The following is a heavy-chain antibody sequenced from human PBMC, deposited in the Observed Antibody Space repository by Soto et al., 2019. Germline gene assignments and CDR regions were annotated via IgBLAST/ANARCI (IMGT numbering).Heavy chain of an antibody. V-gene: IGHV3-48*02. CDR2: ITSNSRFI. Sequence: EVQLVESGGGLVQPGGSLRLSCVASGFTFSSYTMNWVRKAPGKGLEWVSYITSNSRFINYADSVKGRFTISRDNAKNSLYLQMNSLRDEDTAVYYCARDFAWAFDYWGQGTLLTVSP. CDR1: GFTFSSYT. J-gene: IGHJ4*02. CDR3: ARDFAWAFDY. D-gene: IGHD1-26*01.